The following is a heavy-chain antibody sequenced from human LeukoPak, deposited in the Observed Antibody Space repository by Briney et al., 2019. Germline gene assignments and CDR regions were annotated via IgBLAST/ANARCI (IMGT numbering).Heavy chain of an antibody. CDR1: GFTFDDYA. CDR3: AKADDYYDSSGYYPFDY. Sequence: GRSLRLSCAASGFTFDDYAMHWVRHAPGKGLEWVSGISWNSGSIGYADSVKGRFTISRDNAKNSLYLQMNSLRAEDTALYYCAKADDYYDSSGYYPFDYWGQGTLVTVSS. CDR2: ISWNSGSI. V-gene: IGHV3-9*01. J-gene: IGHJ4*02. D-gene: IGHD3-22*01.